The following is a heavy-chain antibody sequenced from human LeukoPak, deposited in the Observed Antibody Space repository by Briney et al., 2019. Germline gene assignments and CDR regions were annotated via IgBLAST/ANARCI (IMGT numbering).Heavy chain of an antibody. V-gene: IGHV3-23*01. D-gene: IGHD1-26*01. CDR3: AKPEAGPISRVGASLDY. Sequence: QPGGSLRLSCAASGFTFSSYAMSWVRQAPGKGLERVSAISGSGGSTYYADSAKGRFTISRDNSKNTLYLQMNSLRAEDTAAYYCAKPEAGPISRVGASLDYWGQGTLVTVSS. J-gene: IGHJ4*02. CDR2: ISGSGGST. CDR1: GFTFSSYA.